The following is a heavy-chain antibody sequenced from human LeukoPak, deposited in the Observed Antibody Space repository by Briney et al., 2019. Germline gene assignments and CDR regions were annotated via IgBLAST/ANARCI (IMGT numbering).Heavy chain of an antibody. CDR3: AREPPSSDCSSTSCYGDY. CDR2: NYSGGST. J-gene: IGHJ4*02. V-gene: IGHV3-66*01. CDR1: GFTVSSNY. D-gene: IGHD2-2*01. Sequence: GGSLRLSCAASGFTVSSNYMSWVRQAPGKGLEWVSVNYSGGSTYYADSVKGRFTISRDNSKNTLYLQMNSLRAEDTAVYYCAREPPSSDCSSTSCYGDYWGQGTLVTVSS.